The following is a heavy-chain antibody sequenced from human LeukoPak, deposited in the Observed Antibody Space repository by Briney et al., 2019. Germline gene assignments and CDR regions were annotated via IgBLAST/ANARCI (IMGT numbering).Heavy chain of an antibody. CDR3: ARGTLIVDGVTLITDAFDI. D-gene: IGHD3-22*01. J-gene: IGHJ3*02. V-gene: IGHV3-11*01. CDR1: GFTFSDYY. CDR2: ISSSGSTI. Sequence: TGGSLRLSCAASGFTFSDYYMSWIRQAPGKGLEWVSYISSSGSTIYYADSVKGRFTISRDNAKNSLYLQMNSLRAEDTAVYYCARGTLIVDGVTLITDAFDIWGQGTMVTVSS.